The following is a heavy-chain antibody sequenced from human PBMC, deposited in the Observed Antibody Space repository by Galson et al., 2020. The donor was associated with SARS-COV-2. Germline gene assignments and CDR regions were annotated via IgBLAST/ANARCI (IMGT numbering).Heavy chain of an antibody. CDR3: ARSDYYGSGGYRPFDY. J-gene: IGHJ4*02. V-gene: IGHV2-5*01. CDR1: GFSLSNYGVA. D-gene: IGHD3-22*01. CDR2: IYWNDDK. Sequence: SGPTLVNPTQTLTLTCTFSGFSLSNYGVAVGWIRQPPGKALEWLALIYWNDDKRYSPSLESRLSVTKDTSKNQVMITLTNVDPVDTATYHCARSDYYGSGGYRPFDYWGRGTLVTVSS.